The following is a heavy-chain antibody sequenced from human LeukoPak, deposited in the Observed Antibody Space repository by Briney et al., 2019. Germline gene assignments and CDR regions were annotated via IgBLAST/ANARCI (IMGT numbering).Heavy chain of an antibody. Sequence: GGSLRLSCTASGFTFGDYAMTWVRQAPGKGLEWVGFIRSKAYGGTTEFAASVKDRFIISRDDSKCIAYLQMNSLKTEDTAVYYCSAYDPSDYYGMDVWGQETTVTVS. J-gene: IGHJ6*02. V-gene: IGHV3-49*04. CDR3: SAYDPSDYYGMDV. D-gene: IGHD5-12*01. CDR1: GFTFGDYA. CDR2: IRSKAYGGTT.